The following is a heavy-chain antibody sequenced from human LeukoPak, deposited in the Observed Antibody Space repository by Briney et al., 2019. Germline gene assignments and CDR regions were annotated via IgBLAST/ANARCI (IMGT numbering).Heavy chain of an antibody. CDR1: GFTFSSYG. CDR3: ARDVPGYGMDV. J-gene: IGHJ6*02. CDR2: IWYDGSNK. V-gene: IGHV3-33*01. Sequence: GGSLRLSCAASGFTFSSYGMLWVRQAPGKGLEWVAVIWYDGSNKYYADSVKGRFTISRDNSKNTVYMQMNSLRVEDTAVYYCARDVPGYGMDVWGQGTTVTVSS.